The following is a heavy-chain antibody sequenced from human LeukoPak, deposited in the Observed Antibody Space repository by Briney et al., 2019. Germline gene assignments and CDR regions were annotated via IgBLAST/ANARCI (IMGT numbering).Heavy chain of an antibody. CDR1: GFTFSTYS. V-gene: IGHV3-30*03. D-gene: IGHD6-19*01. J-gene: IGHJ6*02. Sequence: GSLRLSCAASGFTFSTYSMTWVRQAPGKGLEWVAVISYDGSSKFHADSVKGRFTISRDNSKDTLYLQMNSLRAEDTAVYYCARDLVPGPHYYYGMDVWGQGTTVTVSS. CDR2: ISYDGSSK. CDR3: ARDLVPGPHYYYGMDV.